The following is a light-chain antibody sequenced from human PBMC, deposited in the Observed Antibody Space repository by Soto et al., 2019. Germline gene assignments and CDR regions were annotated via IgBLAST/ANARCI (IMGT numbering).Light chain of an antibody. CDR2: WAS. V-gene: IGKV4-1*01. CDR3: QQYYSTPPWT. CDR1: QSVLYSSDSKNY. J-gene: IGKJ1*01. Sequence: DFVMTQSPDSLAVSLVESATINFKSIQSVLYSSDSKNYLAWYQQKPGQPPKLLIYWASTRESGVPDRFSGSGSGTDFTLTISSLQAEDVAVYYCQQYYSTPPWTFGQGTKVDIK.